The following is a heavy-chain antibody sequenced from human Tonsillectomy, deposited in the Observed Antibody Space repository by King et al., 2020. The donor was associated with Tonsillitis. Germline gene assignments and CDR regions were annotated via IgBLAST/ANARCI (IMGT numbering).Heavy chain of an antibody. D-gene: IGHD6-19*01. Sequence: LVESGGGLVQPGGSLRLSCAASGFTFSNYAMSWVRQAPGEGLEWGSTICCSGSNTYYADSVKGRFTLSRDNSKNTQYLQMNSLRAEDTAVYYCAKGGEAVAVWFDPWGQGTLVTVSS. V-gene: IGHV3-23*04. CDR2: ICCSGSNT. J-gene: IGHJ5*02. CDR3: AKGGEAVAVWFDP. CDR1: GFTFSNYA.